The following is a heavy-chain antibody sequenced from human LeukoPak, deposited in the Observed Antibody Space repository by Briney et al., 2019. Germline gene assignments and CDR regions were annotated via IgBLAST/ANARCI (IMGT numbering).Heavy chain of an antibody. Sequence: PSETLSLTCTVSGGSISSGSYYWSWIRQPAGKGLEWIGRIYTSGSTNYNPSLKSRVTISVDTSKNQFSLKLSSVTAADTAVYYCAREGDYGVYYYMDVWGKGTTVTVSS. CDR1: GGSISSGSYY. CDR3: AREGDYGVYYYMDV. CDR2: IYTSGST. J-gene: IGHJ6*03. D-gene: IGHD4-17*01. V-gene: IGHV4-61*02.